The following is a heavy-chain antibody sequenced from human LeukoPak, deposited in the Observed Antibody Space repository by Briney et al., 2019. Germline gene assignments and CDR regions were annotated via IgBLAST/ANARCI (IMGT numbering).Heavy chain of an antibody. Sequence: SGTLSLTCAVSGASISNTNWWNWVRQPPGKGLEWIGEIDHNGHTSYSPSLKSRVTFSLDKSNNQFSLKLTSVTAADTAVYFCASVSRGAYSAYENSFDIWGQGTMVTVSS. D-gene: IGHD5-12*01. V-gene: IGHV4-4*02. CDR1: GASISNTNW. J-gene: IGHJ3*02. CDR2: IDHNGHT. CDR3: ASVSRGAYSAYENSFDI.